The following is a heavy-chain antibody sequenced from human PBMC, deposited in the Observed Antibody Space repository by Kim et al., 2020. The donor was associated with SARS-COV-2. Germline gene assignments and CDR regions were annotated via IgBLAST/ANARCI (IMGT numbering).Heavy chain of an antibody. J-gene: IGHJ4*02. CDR2: ISYDGSNK. D-gene: IGHD6-19*01. V-gene: IGHV3-30-3*01. CDR1: GFTFSSYA. CDR3: ARVGAVAGLYYFDY. Sequence: GGSLRLSCAASGFTFSSYAMHWVRQAPGKGLEWVAVISYDGSNKYYADSVKGRFTISRDNSKNTLYLQMNSLRAEDTAVYYCARVGAVAGLYYFDYWGQGTLVTVSS.